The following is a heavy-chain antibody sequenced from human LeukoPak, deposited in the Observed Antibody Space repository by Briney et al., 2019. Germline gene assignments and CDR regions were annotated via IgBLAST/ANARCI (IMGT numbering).Heavy chain of an antibody. D-gene: IGHD6-13*01. J-gene: IGHJ4*02. CDR1: GFTFDDYA. Sequence: AGGPLRLSCAASGFTFDDYAMHWVRQAPGKGLEWVSGISWNSGSIGYADSVKGRFTISRDNAKNSLYLQMNSLRAEDMALYYCAKETIAAPYYFDYWGQGTLVTVSS. V-gene: IGHV3-9*03. CDR2: ISWNSGSI. CDR3: AKETIAAPYYFDY.